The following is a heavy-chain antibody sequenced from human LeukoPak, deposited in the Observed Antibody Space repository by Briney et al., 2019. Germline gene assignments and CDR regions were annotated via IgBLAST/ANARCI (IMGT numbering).Heavy chain of an antibody. J-gene: IGHJ5*02. CDR3: ARGGYDFWSGYYSKYNWFDP. D-gene: IGHD3-3*01. V-gene: IGHV1-8*02. Sequence: ASVKVSCKASGYTFTGYYIHWVRQAPGQGLEWMGRINPNSGNTGYAQKFQGRVTMTRNTSISTAYMELSSLRSEDTAVYYCARGGYDFWSGYYSKYNWFDPWGQGTLVTVSS. CDR1: GYTFTGYY. CDR2: INPNSGNT.